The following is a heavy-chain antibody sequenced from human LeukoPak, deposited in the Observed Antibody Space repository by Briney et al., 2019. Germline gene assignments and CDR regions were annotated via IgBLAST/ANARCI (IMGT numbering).Heavy chain of an antibody. CDR1: GGSFSGYY. CDR3: ARGRLSGSSHFDY. V-gene: IGHV4-34*01. Sequence: SETLSLTCAVYGGSFSGYYWSWIRQPPGKGLEWIGEINPSGSTNYNPSLKSRVTISVDTSKNQFSLKLSSVTAADTAVYYCARGRLSGSSHFDYWGQGTLVTVSS. J-gene: IGHJ4*02. D-gene: IGHD6-13*01. CDR2: INPSGST.